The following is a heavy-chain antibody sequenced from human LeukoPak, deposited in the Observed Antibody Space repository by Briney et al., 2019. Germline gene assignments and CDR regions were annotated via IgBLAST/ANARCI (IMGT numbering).Heavy chain of an antibody. CDR2: IYYSGST. J-gene: IGHJ3*02. CDR1: GGSISTSSYY. V-gene: IGHV4-39*07. CDR3: ARLPPLKDAFDI. Sequence: SETLSLTCTVSGGSISTSSYYWGWIRQPPGKGLEWIGSIYYSGSTHYNPSLKSRVTISVDTSKNQFSLKLSSVTAADTAVYYCARLPPLKDAFDIWGQGTMVTVSS.